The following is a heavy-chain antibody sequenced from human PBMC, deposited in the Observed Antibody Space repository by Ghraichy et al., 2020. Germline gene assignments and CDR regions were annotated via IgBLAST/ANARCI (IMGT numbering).Heavy chain of an antibody. J-gene: IGHJ4*02. CDR3: ARDTQPGIAAARTLDY. CDR2: ISAYNGNT. V-gene: IGHV1-18*04. D-gene: IGHD6-13*01. Sequence: ASVKVSCKASGYTFTSYGISWVRQAPGQGLEWMGWISAYNGNTNYAQKLQGRVTMTTDTSTSTAYMELRSLRSDDTAVYYCARDTQPGIAAARTLDYWGQGTLVTVSS. CDR1: GYTFTSYG.